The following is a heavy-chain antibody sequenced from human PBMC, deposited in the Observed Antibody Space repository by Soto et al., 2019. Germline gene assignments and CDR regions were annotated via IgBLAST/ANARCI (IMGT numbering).Heavy chain of an antibody. CDR1: GFTFSDYY. CDR3: ARDLHSSGWYENYFDY. Sequence: PGGSLRLSCAASGFTFSDYYMSWIRQAPGKGLEWVSYISSSSSYTNYADSVKGRFTISRDNAKNSLYLQMNSLRAEDMAVYYCARDLHSSGWYENYFDYWGQGTLVTVSS. D-gene: IGHD6-19*01. J-gene: IGHJ4*02. V-gene: IGHV3-11*06. CDR2: ISSSSSYT.